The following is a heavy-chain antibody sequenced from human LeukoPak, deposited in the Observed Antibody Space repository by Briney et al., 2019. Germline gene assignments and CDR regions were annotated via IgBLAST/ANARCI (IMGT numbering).Heavy chain of an antibody. D-gene: IGHD5-18*01. CDR3: GKVDHRGYGFGTDY. J-gene: IGHJ4*02. CDR1: GFTFHDHG. Sequence: GGSLTLSCAASGFTFHDHGMHWVRQAPGKGLEWVSGISWNSGTIGYADSVKGRFTISRDNAKNSLYLQMNSLRAEDTALYYCGKVDHRGYGFGTDYWGQGTLVTVPS. CDR2: ISWNSGTI. V-gene: IGHV3-9*01.